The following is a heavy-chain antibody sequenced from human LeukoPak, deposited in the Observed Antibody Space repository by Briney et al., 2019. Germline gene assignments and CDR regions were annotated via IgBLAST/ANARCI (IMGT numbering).Heavy chain of an antibody. Sequence: AGGFLRLSCAASGFTFSTYWMSWVRQAPGKGLEWVANIRKDGSDIHYVDSVKGRFTISRDNAKNSLCLEMSSLRGEDTALYYCANGVVGAADDYWGQGTLVTVSS. CDR2: IRKDGSDI. V-gene: IGHV3-7*01. J-gene: IGHJ4*02. CDR1: GFTFSTYW. D-gene: IGHD1-26*01. CDR3: ANGVVGAADDY.